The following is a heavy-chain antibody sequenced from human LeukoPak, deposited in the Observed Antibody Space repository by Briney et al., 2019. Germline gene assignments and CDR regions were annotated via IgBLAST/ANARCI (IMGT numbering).Heavy chain of an antibody. CDR3: ARLPTKRGGANYYFDY. CDR1: GGSISSSSYY. CDR2: IYYSGST. Sequence: SETLSLTCTVSGGSISSSSYYWGWIRQPPGKGLEWIGSIYYSGSTYYNPSLKSRVTISVDTSKNQFSLKLSSVTAAGTAVYYCARLPTKRGGANYYFDYWGQGTLVTVSS. D-gene: IGHD3-16*01. V-gene: IGHV4-39*01. J-gene: IGHJ4*02.